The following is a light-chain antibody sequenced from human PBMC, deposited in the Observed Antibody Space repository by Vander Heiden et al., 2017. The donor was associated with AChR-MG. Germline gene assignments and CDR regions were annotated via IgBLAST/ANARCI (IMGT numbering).Light chain of an antibody. CDR1: PGAVPSGHY. CDR3: MVSYSGALWV. Sequence: QAVVTQQPSLTVSSGGTVTLTCGPSPGAVPSGHYPYWFQPKPGQAPRPLICDTSNKHAWTPARFSGSLLGGKPTLTLSGAQPEDEAEYYCMVSYSGALWVFGGGTKLTVL. J-gene: IGLJ3*02. V-gene: IGLV7-46*01. CDR2: DTS.